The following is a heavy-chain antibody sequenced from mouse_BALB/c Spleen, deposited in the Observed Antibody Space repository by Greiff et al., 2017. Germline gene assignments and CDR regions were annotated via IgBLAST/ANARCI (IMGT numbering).Heavy chain of an antibody. CDR1: GFTFSSYA. Sequence: VQLKESGGGLVKPGGSLKLSCAASGFTFSSYAMSWVRQTPEKRLEWVASISSGGSTYYPDSVKGRFTISRDNARNILYLQMSSLRSEDTAMYYCAREGGYGAMDYWGQGTSVTVSS. D-gene: IGHD2-10*02. J-gene: IGHJ4*01. CDR3: AREGGYGAMDY. V-gene: IGHV5-6-5*01. CDR2: ISSGGST.